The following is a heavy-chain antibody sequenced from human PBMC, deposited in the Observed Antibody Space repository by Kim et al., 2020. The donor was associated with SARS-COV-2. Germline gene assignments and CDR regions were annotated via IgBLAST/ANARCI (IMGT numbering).Heavy chain of an antibody. CDR3: ARVPIGYCSGGSCLDY. CDR2: MNPNSGNT. CDR1: GYTFTSYD. D-gene: IGHD2-15*01. J-gene: IGHJ4*02. V-gene: IGHV1-8*01. Sequence: ASVKVSCKASGYTFTSYDINWVRQATGQGLEWMGWMNPNSGNTGYAQKFQGRVTMTRNTSISTAYMELSSLRSEDTAVYYCARVPIGYCSGGSCLDYWGQGTLVPVSS.